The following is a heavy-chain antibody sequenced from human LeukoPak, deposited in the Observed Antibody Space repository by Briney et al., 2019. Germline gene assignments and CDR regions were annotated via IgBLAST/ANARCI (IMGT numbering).Heavy chain of an antibody. Sequence: CLRLSCAASGFTFTIYEMNCVRQSAGKGREWGSYISSSGSTIYYKDSVKGRFTISRDNAKNSLYLQMNSVRAEDTAVYYCAELGITMIGGVWGKGTTVTISS. D-gene: IGHD3-10*02. J-gene: IGHJ6*04. CDR1: GFTFTIYE. V-gene: IGHV3-48*03. CDR3: AELGITMIGGV. CDR2: ISSSGSTI.